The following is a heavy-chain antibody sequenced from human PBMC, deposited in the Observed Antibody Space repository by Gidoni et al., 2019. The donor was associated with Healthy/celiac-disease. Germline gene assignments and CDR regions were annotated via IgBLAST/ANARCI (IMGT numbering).Heavy chain of an antibody. D-gene: IGHD2-2*01. CDR1: GGSISSSSYY. J-gene: IGHJ5*02. Sequence: QLQLQESGPGLVKPSETLPLTCTVSGGSISSSSYYWGWIRQPPGKGLEWIGSIYYSGSTYYNPSLNSRVTISVDTSKNQFSLKLSSVTAADTAVYYCARHGDCSSTSCWFVWFDPWGQGTLVTVSS. CDR2: IYYSGST. V-gene: IGHV4-39*01. CDR3: ARHGDCSSTSCWFVWFDP.